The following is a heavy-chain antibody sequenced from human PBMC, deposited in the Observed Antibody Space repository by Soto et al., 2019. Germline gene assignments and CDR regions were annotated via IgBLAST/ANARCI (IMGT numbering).Heavy chain of an antibody. J-gene: IGHJ6*02. CDR3: ARDQCSSTSCYTGGYYYYYYGMDV. CDR1: GFTFSSYS. V-gene: IGHV3-21*01. Sequence: PGGSLRLSCAASGFTFSSYSMNWVRQAPGKGLEWVSSISSSSSYIYYADSVKGRFTISRGNAKNSLYLQMNSLRAEDTAVYYCARDQCSSTSCYTGGYYYYYYGMDVWGQGTTVTVSS. CDR2: ISSSSSYI. D-gene: IGHD2-2*02.